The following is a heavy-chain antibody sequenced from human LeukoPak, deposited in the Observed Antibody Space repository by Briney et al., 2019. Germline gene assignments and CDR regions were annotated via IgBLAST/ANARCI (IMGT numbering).Heavy chain of an antibody. D-gene: IGHD2-8*01. J-gene: IGHJ4*02. CDR3: AKVKVVGYSTFDY. Sequence: GGSLRLSCAASGFTVSSNYMSWVRQAPGKGLEWVSVIYSGGSTYYADSVKGRFTISRDKINNTLYLQMNSLRPEDTAIYYCAKVKVVGYSTFDYWGQGALVTVSS. CDR2: IYSGGST. CDR1: GFTVSSNY. V-gene: IGHV3-53*05.